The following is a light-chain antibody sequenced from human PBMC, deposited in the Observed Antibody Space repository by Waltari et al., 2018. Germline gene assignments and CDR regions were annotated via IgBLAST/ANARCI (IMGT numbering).Light chain of an antibody. CDR3: QQSHATPFT. J-gene: IGKJ3*01. CDR1: QTITTY. CDR2: AAS. Sequence: DIQMTQFPSSLSASVGDTVTITCRASQTITTYLNWYQHKPGEAPKLLIYAASSLQSGVPSRFSGSGSVTDFTLTINCLQPEDFATYSCQQSHATPFTFGPGTKVEI. V-gene: IGKV1-39*01.